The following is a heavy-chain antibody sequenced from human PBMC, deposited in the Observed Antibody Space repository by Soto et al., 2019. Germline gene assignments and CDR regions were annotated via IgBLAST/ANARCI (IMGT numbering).Heavy chain of an antibody. V-gene: IGHV3-23*01. J-gene: IGHJ6*02. CDR3: AKDRKGSRGYYYGMDV. Sequence: EVQLLESGGDLVQPGGSLRLSCAASGFTFSSYAMSWVRQAPGRGLEWVSVISGGGGSTYYADSVKGRFTISRDNSKNTLYLQMNRLRAEDTAVYYCAKDRKGSRGYYYGMDVWGQGTTVTVSS. CDR2: ISGGGGST. D-gene: IGHD3-10*01. CDR1: GFTFSSYA.